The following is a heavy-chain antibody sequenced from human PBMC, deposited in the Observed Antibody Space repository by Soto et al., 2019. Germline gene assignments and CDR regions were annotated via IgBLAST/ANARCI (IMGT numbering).Heavy chain of an antibody. D-gene: IGHD1-1*01. V-gene: IGHV1-18*01. J-gene: IGHJ6*02. CDR1: GYTFTSYG. Sequence: GASVKVSCKASGYTFTSYGISWVRQAPGQGLEWMGWISAYNGNTNYAQKLQGRVTTTTDTSTSTAYMELRSLRSDDTAVYYCARDRTGTTLADGMDVWGQGTTVTVSS. CDR2: ISAYNGNT. CDR3: ARDRTGTTLADGMDV.